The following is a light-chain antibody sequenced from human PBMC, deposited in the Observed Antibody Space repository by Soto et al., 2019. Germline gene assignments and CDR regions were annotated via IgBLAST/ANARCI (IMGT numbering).Light chain of an antibody. J-gene: IGLJ1*01. V-gene: IGLV2-14*01. CDR1: SSDVGGYNY. Sequence: QSALTQPASVSGSPGQSITISCTGTSSDVGGYNYVSWYQQHPGKAPKLMIYDVSNRPSGVSKRFSGSKSGNTASLTISGLQAEDEADYYCSSYTSSSTLYVFGTGTKLTV. CDR3: SSYTSSSTLYV. CDR2: DVS.